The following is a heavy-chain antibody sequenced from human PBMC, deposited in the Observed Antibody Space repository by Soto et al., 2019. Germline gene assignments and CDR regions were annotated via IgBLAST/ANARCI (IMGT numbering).Heavy chain of an antibody. V-gene: IGHV3-48*01. J-gene: IGHJ4*02. CDR3: ARDKGRSPLDY. Sequence: PGGSLRLSCAASGFTFSSYSMNWVRQAPGKGLEWVSYISSSSSTIYYADSAKGRFTISRDNAKNSLYLQMNSLRAEDTAVYYCARDKGRSPLDYWGQGALVTVSS. D-gene: IGHD2-15*01. CDR2: ISSSSSTI. CDR1: GFTFSSYS.